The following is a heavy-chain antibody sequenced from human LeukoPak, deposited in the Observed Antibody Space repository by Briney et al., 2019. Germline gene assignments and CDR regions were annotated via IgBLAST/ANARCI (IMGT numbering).Heavy chain of an antibody. CDR2: TLNTGST. CDR1: GGSISSSSYY. D-gene: IGHD3-9*01. CDR3: LGRGLLTTIVY. V-gene: IGHV4-61*01. Sequence: PSETLSLTCTVSGGSISSSSYYWSWVRQPPGKGLEFIGYTLNTGSTSYNPSLKSRVTISVDTSKKQFSLRLSSVTAADTAVYYCLGRGLLTTIVYWGQGTLVTVSS. J-gene: IGHJ4*02.